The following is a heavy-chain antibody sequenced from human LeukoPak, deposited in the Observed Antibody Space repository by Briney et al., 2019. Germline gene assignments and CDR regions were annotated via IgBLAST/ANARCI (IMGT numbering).Heavy chain of an antibody. V-gene: IGHV1-18*01. CDR1: GYTFTSYG. J-gene: IGHJ6*02. D-gene: IGHD6-19*01. CDR3: ASSLSGSGWYLSYYYGMDV. CDR2: ISVYNGNT. Sequence: ASVKVSCKASGYTFTSYGISWVRQAPGQGLEWMGWISVYNGNTNYVQKLQGRVTMTTDTSTSTAYMELRSLRSDDTAVYYCASSLSGSGWYLSYYYGMDVWGQGTTVTVSS.